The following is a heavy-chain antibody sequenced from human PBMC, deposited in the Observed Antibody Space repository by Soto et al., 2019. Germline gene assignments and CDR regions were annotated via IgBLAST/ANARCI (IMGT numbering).Heavy chain of an antibody. J-gene: IGHJ4*02. V-gene: IGHV1-46*01. CDR1: GYAFTSHN. CDR2: INPSGGST. Sequence: ASVKVSFKASGYAFTSHNMPWVRQAPGQGLEWMGIINPSGGSTTYAQKFQGRVTMTRDTCTSTVYMELSSLRSEDTAEYYCARSGEAGFDYWGLGTRVTVYS. D-gene: IGHD6-19*01. CDR3: ARSGEAGFDY.